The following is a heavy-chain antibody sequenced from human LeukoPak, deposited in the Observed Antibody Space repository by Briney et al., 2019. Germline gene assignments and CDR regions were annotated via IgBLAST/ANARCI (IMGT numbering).Heavy chain of an antibody. Sequence: GGSLRLSCATSGFNFDRYTIHWVRQAPGKGLEWVSLAGWAGGTTFYSDSVRGRFAISRDSGRKSVYLQMNSLTTDDTAFYFCAKELDTMFFDYWGQGALVTVSS. CDR2: AGWAGGTT. V-gene: IGHV3-43*01. CDR3: AKELDTMFFDY. CDR1: GFNFDRYT. J-gene: IGHJ4*02. D-gene: IGHD3-10*02.